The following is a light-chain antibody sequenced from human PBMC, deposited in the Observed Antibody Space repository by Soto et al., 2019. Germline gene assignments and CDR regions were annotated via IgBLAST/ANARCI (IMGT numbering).Light chain of an antibody. CDR3: QQYVSSFILT. J-gene: IGKJ2*01. Sequence: EIVLTQSPGTLSLSPGEGVTLSCRASQNVTRNFLAWYQQRPGQAPNLLLYGASTRATGIPDRFSGSGSGTDFTLTINRVEPEDFAVYYCQQYVSSFILTFGQGTKVDIK. V-gene: IGKV3-20*01. CDR1: QNVTRNF. CDR2: GAS.